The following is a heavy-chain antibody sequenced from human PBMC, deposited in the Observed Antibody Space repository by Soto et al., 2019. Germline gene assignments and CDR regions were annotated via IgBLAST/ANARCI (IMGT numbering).Heavy chain of an antibody. Sequence: QVQLVQSGAEVKKPGSSVKVSCKASGGTFSSYAISWVRQAPGQGLEWMGGIIPIFGTANYAQKFQGRVTITADESTSTAYMELSSLRSEDTAVYYCARRGDSSGYVQGDAFDIWGQGTMVTVSS. CDR1: GGTFSSYA. CDR2: IIPIFGTA. J-gene: IGHJ3*02. D-gene: IGHD3-22*01. V-gene: IGHV1-69*01. CDR3: ARRGDSSGYVQGDAFDI.